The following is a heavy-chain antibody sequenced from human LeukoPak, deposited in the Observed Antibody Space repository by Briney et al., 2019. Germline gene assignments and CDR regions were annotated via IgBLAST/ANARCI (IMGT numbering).Heavy chain of an antibody. CDR2: IYYTGGT. CDR3: ARVFPHGYSDY. CDR1: GGSISSYW. Sequence: SETLSLTCTVSGGSISSYWWSWIRQPPGKGLEWIGYIYYTGGTTYNPSLKSRVTISVDTPKNQFSLKLTSVTAADTAVYYCARVFPHGYSDYWGQGTLVTVSS. D-gene: IGHD5-24*01. J-gene: IGHJ4*02. V-gene: IGHV4-59*01.